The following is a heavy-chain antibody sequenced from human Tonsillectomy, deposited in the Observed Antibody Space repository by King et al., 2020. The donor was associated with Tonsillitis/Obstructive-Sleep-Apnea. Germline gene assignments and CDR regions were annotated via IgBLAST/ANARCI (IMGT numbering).Heavy chain of an antibody. Sequence: VQLVESGAEVKKPGASVKVSCTTSGYTFTSYGINWVRQAPGQGLEWMGWVSAYNGDTNYAQKLQGRVTMTTDTSTSTAYMELRSLRSDDTAVYYCARENRDIVATIKFDYWGQGTLVTVSS. J-gene: IGHJ4*02. CDR3: ARENRDIVATIKFDY. CDR1: GYTFTSYG. CDR2: VSAYNGDT. V-gene: IGHV1-18*01. D-gene: IGHD5-12*01.